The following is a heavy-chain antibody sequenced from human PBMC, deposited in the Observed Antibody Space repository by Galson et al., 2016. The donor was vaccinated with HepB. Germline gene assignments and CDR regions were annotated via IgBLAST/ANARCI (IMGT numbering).Heavy chain of an antibody. J-gene: IGHJ3*02. V-gene: IGHV1-3*01. CDR3: ARVTVYSGSYYYAFEI. CDR1: GYTFTNYA. Sequence: SVKVSCKASGYTFTNYAIHWVRQAPGQRLEWMGWINAGNGNTKYSQRFQGRVTITRDTSASTAYMELNSLRSEDTAVYYCARVTVYSGSYYYAFEIWGQGKMVTVSS. D-gene: IGHD1-26*01. CDR2: INAGNGNT.